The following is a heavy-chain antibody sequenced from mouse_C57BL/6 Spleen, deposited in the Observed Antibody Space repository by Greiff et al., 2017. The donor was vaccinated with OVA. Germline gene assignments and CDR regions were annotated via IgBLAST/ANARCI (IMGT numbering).Heavy chain of an antibody. V-gene: IGHV7-3*01. J-gene: IGHJ2*01. CDR3: ARYMYSRGYFDY. Sequence: EVQVVESGGGLVQPGGSLSLSCAASGFTFTDYYMSWVRQPPGKALEWLGFIRNKANGYTTEYSASVKGRFTISRDNSQSILYLQMNALRAEDSATYYCARYMYSRGYFDYWGQGTTLTVSS. CDR1: GFTFTDYY. CDR2: IRNKANGYTT.